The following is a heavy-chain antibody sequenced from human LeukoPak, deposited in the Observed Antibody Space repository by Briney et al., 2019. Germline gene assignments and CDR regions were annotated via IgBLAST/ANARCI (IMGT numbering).Heavy chain of an antibody. CDR3: AHRWVGTSWYWVYFDY. Sequence: SGPTLVNPTQTLTLTCTFSGFSLTTSGVGVGWIRQPPGKALEWLALIYWDDDKRYSPSLKSRLTITKDTSRNQVVLIMTNMDPVDTATYYCAHRWVGTSWYWVYFDYWGQGTLVTVSP. CDR1: GFSLTTSGVG. J-gene: IGHJ4*02. D-gene: IGHD6-13*01. V-gene: IGHV2-5*02. CDR2: IYWDDDK.